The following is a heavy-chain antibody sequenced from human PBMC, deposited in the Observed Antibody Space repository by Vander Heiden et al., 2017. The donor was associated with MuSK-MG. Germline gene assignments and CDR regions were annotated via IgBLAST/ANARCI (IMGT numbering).Heavy chain of an antibody. CDR1: GFTSSSYW. J-gene: IGHJ3*02. V-gene: IGHV3-74*01. CDR3: ARDRPDAFDI. Sequence: QLVESGAGLVQPGRSLRPSSAASGFTSSSYWMHWVRQVPGTGLVWVSRINPDGTSTSYADSVKGRFTISRDNAKNTLYLQMNSLRAEDTAVYYCARDRPDAFDIWGQGRMVNVSS. CDR2: INPDGTST.